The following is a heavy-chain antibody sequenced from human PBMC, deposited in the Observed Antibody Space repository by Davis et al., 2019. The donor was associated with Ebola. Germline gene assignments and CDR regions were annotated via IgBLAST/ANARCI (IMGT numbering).Heavy chain of an antibody. Sequence: SETLSLTCTGSGGSISSGDYYWSWVRQYPGKGLEWIGYIYYSGSAYYNPSLKSRVSISVDTSKNQFSLSLTSVTAADTAVYYCARTLTHNWGGFHFDSWGQGTAVTVSS. V-gene: IGHV4-30-4*01. CDR3: ARTLTHNWGGFHFDS. J-gene: IGHJ4*02. CDR2: IYYSGSA. D-gene: IGHD7-27*01. CDR1: GGSISSGDYY.